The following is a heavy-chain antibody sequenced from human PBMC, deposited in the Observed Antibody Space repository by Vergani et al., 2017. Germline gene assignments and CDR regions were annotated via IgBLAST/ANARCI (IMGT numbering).Heavy chain of an antibody. Sequence: QVQLQESGPGLVKPSETLSLPCTVSGYSISRGYYWGWIRQPPGRGLVWIGSNHYSGSTYYNPSLKSRVTISVDTSKNQFSLKLSSVAAADTAVYYCARGVPGFDYWGQGTLVTVSS. CDR1: GYSISRGYY. CDR2: NHYSGST. CDR3: ARGVPGFDY. J-gene: IGHJ4*02. V-gene: IGHV4-38-2*02. D-gene: IGHD2-2*01.